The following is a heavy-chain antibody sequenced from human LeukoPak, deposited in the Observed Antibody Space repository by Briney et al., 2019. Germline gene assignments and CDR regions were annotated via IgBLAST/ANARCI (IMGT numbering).Heavy chain of an antibody. V-gene: IGHV1-69*05. CDR3: ASAFYYYDSSGYFNFDY. Sequence: ASVKVSCKASGYTFTDFYIHWVRQAPGQGLEWMGGIIPIFGTANYAQKFQGRVTITTDESTSTAYMELSCLRSEDTAVYYCASAFYYYDSSGYFNFDYWGQGTLVTVSS. CDR2: IIPIFGTA. J-gene: IGHJ4*02. D-gene: IGHD3-22*01. CDR1: GYTFTDFY.